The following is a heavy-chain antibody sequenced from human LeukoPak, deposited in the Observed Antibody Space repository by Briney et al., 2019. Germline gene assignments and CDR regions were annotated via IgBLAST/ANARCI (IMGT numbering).Heavy chain of an antibody. Sequence: ASVKVSCRASGGTFSSYAIGWVRQAPGQGLEWMGGIIPIFGTANYAQKFQGRVTITADESTSTAYMELSSLRSEDTAVYYCARDGYNYYAFDIWGQGTMVTVSS. V-gene: IGHV1-69*13. D-gene: IGHD5-24*01. CDR1: GGTFSSYA. J-gene: IGHJ3*02. CDR2: IIPIFGTA. CDR3: ARDGYNYYAFDI.